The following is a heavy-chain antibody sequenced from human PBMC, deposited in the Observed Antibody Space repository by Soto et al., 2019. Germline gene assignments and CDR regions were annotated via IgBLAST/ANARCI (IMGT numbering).Heavy chain of an antibody. D-gene: IGHD2-8*01. CDR3: VNGFSLDY. CDR1: GCSVSSANYY. Sequence: PSETLSLTCTVSGCSVSSANYYWTWIRQPPGKGLEWIGYVFYSGNTNSNPSLKSRVSISVDTSKDQFSLKLRSVTAADTAVYFCVNGFSLDYWGQGILVTVSS. V-gene: IGHV4-61*01. J-gene: IGHJ4*02. CDR2: VFYSGNT.